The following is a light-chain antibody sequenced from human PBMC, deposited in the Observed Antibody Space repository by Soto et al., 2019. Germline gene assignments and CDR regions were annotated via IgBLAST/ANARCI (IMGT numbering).Light chain of an antibody. CDR2: ATS. CDR3: LQYYNYPRT. CDR1: QDIRTE. V-gene: IGKV1-6*01. Sequence: ALQMTQSPSSLSASVGDRVTITCRASQDIRTELGWYQQNPGKAPKLLIYATSTLQSGVPSRFSGSGSGTDFTLTISSLQPEDFATYYCLQYYNYPRTFGQGTKVEIK. J-gene: IGKJ1*01.